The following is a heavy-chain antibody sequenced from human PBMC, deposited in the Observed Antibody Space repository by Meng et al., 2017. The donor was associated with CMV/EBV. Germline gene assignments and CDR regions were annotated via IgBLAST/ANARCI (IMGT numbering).Heavy chain of an antibody. CDR2: LSYDGINE. V-gene: IGHV3-30*03. CDR3: ARGPWYASATPTDC. D-gene: IGHD3-10*01. CDR1: GFILGSQD. Sequence: GAGFILGSQDMHWVRQGPGKGLEWVAVLSYDGINEYYAQSVKGRFTISRDVSKNTLYLQMNSLRAEDTAMYYCARGPWYASATPTDCWGQGTLVTVSS. J-gene: IGHJ4*02.